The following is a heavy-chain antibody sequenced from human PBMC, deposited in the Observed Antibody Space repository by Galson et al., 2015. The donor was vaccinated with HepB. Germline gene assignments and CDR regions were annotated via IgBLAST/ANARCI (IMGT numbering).Heavy chain of an antibody. J-gene: IGHJ6*02. D-gene: IGHD3-22*01. Sequence: SVKVSCKASGYTFTSYAMHWVRQAPGQRLEWMGWINAGNGNTKYSQKFQGRVTITRDTSASTAYMELSSLRSEDTAVYYCARDRIHTMIVVVSYGMDVWGQGTTVTVSS. CDR1: GYTFTSYA. V-gene: IGHV1-3*01. CDR2: INAGNGNT. CDR3: ARDRIHTMIVVVSYGMDV.